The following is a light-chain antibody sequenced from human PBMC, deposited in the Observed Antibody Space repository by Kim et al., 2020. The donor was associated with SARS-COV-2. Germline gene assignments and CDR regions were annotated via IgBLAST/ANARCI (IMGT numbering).Light chain of an antibody. CDR1: QTISTW. Sequence: DIQMTQSPSTLSASVGDRVTITCRASQTISTWLAWYQQKPGKAPKLLLYLASTLESGVPSRFSVSGSGTEFTLTIDSLQPDDFATYYCQHYIRFPYTFGQGTKLEI. CDR2: LAS. V-gene: IGKV1-5*03. J-gene: IGKJ2*01. CDR3: QHYIRFPYT.